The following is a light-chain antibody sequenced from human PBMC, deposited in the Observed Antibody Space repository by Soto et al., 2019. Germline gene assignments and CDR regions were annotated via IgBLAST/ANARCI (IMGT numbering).Light chain of an antibody. V-gene: IGKV3-20*01. CDR1: QSVSSSY. CDR3: QQYGSSSWT. CDR2: GAS. J-gene: IGKJ1*01. Sequence: EIVLTQSPGSLSLSLGERATLSCRASQSVSSSYLAWYQQKPGQAPRLLIYGASSRATGIPDRFSGSGSGTDFTLTISRLEPEDLAVYYCQQYGSSSWTFGQGTKVDIK.